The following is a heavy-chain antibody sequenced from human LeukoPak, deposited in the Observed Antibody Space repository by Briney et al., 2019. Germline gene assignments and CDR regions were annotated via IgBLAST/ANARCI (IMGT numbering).Heavy chain of an antibody. CDR2: IKQDGSEK. Sequence: GGSVRLSCAASGCTFSSYWMSWVRQAPGKGLEWVASIKQDGSEKYYVDSVKGRFTISRDNAKNSLYLQMNSLRAEDTAVYYCARLSGEVTVFDYWGQGTLVTVSS. J-gene: IGHJ4*02. V-gene: IGHV3-7*01. D-gene: IGHD2-21*02. CDR1: GCTFSSYW. CDR3: ARLSGEVTVFDY.